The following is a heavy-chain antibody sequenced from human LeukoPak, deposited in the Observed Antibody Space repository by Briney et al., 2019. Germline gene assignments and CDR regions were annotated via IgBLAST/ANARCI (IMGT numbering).Heavy chain of an antibody. J-gene: IGHJ3*02. CDR3: ARSVLGYCSGGSCYGDAFDI. CDR2: ISSSSSYI. Sequence: GGSLRLSCAASGFTFSSYSMNWVRQAPGKGLEWVSSISSSSSYIYYADSVKGRFTISRDNAKNSLYLQMNSLRAEDTAVYYCARSVLGYCSGGSCYGDAFDIWGQGTMVTVSS. D-gene: IGHD2-15*01. CDR1: GFTFSSYS. V-gene: IGHV3-21*01.